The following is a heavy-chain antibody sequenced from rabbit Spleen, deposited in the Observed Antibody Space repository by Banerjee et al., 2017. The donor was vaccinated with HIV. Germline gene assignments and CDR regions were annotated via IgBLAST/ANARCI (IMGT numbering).Heavy chain of an antibody. CDR2: IYTGSSGST. D-gene: IGHD1-1*01. CDR1: GFSFSSSYY. V-gene: IGHV1S45*01. CDR3: ARDTSSSFSSYGMDL. Sequence: QQQLVESGGGLVRPEGSLKLSCTASGFSFSSSYYMCWVRQAPGKGLEWIACIYTGSSGSTYYASWAKGRFTISKTSSTTVTLQMTSLTAADTATYFCARDTSSSFSSYGMDLWGPGTLVTVS. J-gene: IGHJ6*01.